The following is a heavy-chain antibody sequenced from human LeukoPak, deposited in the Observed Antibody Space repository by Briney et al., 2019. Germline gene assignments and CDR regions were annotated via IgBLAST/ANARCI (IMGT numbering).Heavy chain of an antibody. V-gene: IGHV3-21*01. CDR3: ARDHGVTGTTYDY. D-gene: IGHD1-7*01. J-gene: IGHJ4*02. CDR2: ISSSSSYI. CDR1: GFTFSSYS. Sequence: PGGSLRLSCAASGFTFSSYSMNWVRQAPGKGLEWVSSISSSSSYIYYADSVKDRFTISRDNAKNSLYPQMNSLRAEDTAVYYCARDHGVTGTTYDYWGQGTLVTVSS.